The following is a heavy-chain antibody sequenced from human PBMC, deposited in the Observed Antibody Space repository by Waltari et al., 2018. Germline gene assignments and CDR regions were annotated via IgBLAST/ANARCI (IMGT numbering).Heavy chain of an antibody. Sequence: VQLVESGGGVVQPGRSLRLSCAASGFTFSSYDMHWVRQATGKGLEWVSAIGTAGDTYYPGSVKGRFTISRENAKNSLYLQMNSLRAGDTAVYYCARVNGDLGFDYWGQGTLVTVSS. CDR2: IGTAGDT. J-gene: IGHJ4*02. D-gene: IGHD4-17*01. CDR1: GFTFSSYD. CDR3: ARVNGDLGFDY. V-gene: IGHV3-13*01.